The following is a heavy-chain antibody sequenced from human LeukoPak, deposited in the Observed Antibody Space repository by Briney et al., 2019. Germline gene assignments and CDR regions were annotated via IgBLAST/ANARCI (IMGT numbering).Heavy chain of an antibody. D-gene: IGHD2-2*01. CDR3: AREGCSSTSCYYYYGMDV. J-gene: IGHJ6*04. CDR1: GFTFSSYG. Sequence: PGRSLRPSCAASGFTFSSYGMHWVRQAPGKGLEWVAVIWYDGSNKYYADSVKGRFTISRDNSKNTLYLQMNSLRAEDTAVYYCAREGCSSTSCYYYYGMDVWGKGTTVTVSS. CDR2: IWYDGSNK. V-gene: IGHV3-33*01.